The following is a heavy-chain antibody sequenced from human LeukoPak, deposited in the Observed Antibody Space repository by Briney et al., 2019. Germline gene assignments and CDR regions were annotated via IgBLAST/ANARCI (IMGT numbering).Heavy chain of an antibody. CDR3: ARLSSIAARGTRAYDY. J-gene: IGHJ4*02. D-gene: IGHD6-6*01. V-gene: IGHV3-21*01. CDR1: GFTFSSYS. CDR2: ISSSSSYI. Sequence: PGGSLRLSCAASGFTFSSYSMNWVRQAPGKGLEWVSPISSSSSYIYYADSVKGRFTISRDNAKNSLYLQMNSLRAEDTAVYYCARLSSIAARGTRAYDYWGQGTLVTVSS.